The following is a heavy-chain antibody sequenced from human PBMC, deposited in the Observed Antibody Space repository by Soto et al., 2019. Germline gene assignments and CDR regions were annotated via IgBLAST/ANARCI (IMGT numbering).Heavy chain of an antibody. J-gene: IGHJ3*02. V-gene: IGHV3-30*18. CDR2: ISYDGSNK. Sequence: QVQLVESGGGVVQPGRSLRLSCAASGFTFSSYGMHWVRQAPGKGLEWVAVISYDGSNKYYADSVKGRFTISRDNSKNXXYLQMNSLRAEDTAVYYCAKDAIVVVTAIYGAFDIWGQGTMVTVSS. CDR1: GFTFSSYG. D-gene: IGHD2-21*02. CDR3: AKDAIVVVTAIYGAFDI.